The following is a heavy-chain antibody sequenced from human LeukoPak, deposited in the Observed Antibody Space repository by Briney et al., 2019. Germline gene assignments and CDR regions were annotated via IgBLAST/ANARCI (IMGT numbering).Heavy chain of an antibody. V-gene: IGHV1-69*05. J-gene: IGHJ4*02. CDR3: ARVVARGAEGYYFDY. D-gene: IGHD3-10*01. CDR1: GGTFSSYA. CDR2: IIPIFGTA. Sequence: SVKVSCKASGGTFSSYAISWVRQAPGQGLEWMGGIIPIFGTANYAQKFQGRVTITTDESTSTAYMELSSLRSEDTAVYYCARVVARGAEGYYFDYWGQGTLVTVSS.